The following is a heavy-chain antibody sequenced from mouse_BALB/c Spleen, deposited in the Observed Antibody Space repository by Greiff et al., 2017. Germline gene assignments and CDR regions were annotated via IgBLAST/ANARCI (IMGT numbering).Heavy chain of an antibody. CDR1: GDSITSGY. J-gene: IGHJ3*01. CDR2: ISYSGST. D-gene: IGHD2-3*01. Sequence: VQLKQSGPSLVKPSQTLSLTCSVTGDSITSGYWNWIRKFPGNKLEYMGYISYSGSTYYNPSLKSRISITRDTSKNQYYLQLNSVTTEDTATYYCARENDGYYEFAYWGQGTLVTVSA. V-gene: IGHV3-8*02. CDR3: ARENDGYYEFAY.